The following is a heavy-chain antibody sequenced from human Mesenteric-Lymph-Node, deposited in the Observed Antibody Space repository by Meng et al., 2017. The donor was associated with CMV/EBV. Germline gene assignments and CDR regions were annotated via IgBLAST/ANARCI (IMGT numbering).Heavy chain of an antibody. D-gene: IGHD2-15*01. J-gene: IGHJ4*02. CDR2: IHYDGSNK. CDR3: AKSGVVDATPLTH. CDR1: GLTFSDYG. Sequence: GGSLRLSCAASGLTFSDYGMHWVRQAAGKGLEWVTFIHYDGSNKYYADSVRGRFTISRDNSKNMLYLQMNSLRAEDTAVYFCAKSGVVDATPLTHWGQGTQVTVSS. V-gene: IGHV3-30*02.